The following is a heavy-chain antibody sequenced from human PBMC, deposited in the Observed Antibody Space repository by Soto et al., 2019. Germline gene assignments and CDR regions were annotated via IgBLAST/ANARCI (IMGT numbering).Heavy chain of an antibody. J-gene: IGHJ2*01. D-gene: IGHD3-10*01. Sequence: QLQLQESGPGLVKPSETLSLTCTVSGGSISSSSYYWGWIRQPPGKGLEWIGSIYYSGSTYYNPSLKSRVTISVDTSKNQFSLKLSSVTAADTAVYYCARQEGGLLWFGELPFWYFDLWGRGTLVTVSS. CDR3: ARQEGGLLWFGELPFWYFDL. CDR2: IYYSGST. CDR1: GGSISSSSYY. V-gene: IGHV4-39*01.